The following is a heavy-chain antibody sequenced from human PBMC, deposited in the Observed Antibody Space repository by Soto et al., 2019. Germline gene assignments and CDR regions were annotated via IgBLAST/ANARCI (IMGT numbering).Heavy chain of an antibody. V-gene: IGHV4-34*01. D-gene: IGHD1-1*01. CDR1: GGFVSSGSYY. J-gene: IGHJ3*02. CDR2: MSHSGGT. Sequence: QVQLQQWGAGLLKPSETLSLTCAVYGGFVSSGSYYWSWIRQPPGKGLEWIGEMSHSGGTHFNPSLKSRLPIPVDPSKTQFSLHIDPGTAADSALYYCARVERGTVTTVVDAFDIWGPGTMVTVSS. CDR3: ARVERGTVTTVVDAFDI.